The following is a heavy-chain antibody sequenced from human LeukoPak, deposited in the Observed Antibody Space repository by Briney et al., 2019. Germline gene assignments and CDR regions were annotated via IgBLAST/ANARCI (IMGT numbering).Heavy chain of an antibody. CDR3: ARPIVGATLDAFDI. D-gene: IGHD1-26*01. CDR2: IIPIFGTA. CDR1: GGTFSSYA. J-gene: IGHJ3*02. Sequence: GASVKASCKASGGTFSSYAVSWVRQAPGHGLEWMGGIIPIFGTANYAQKFQGRVTITTDESTSTAYMELSSLRSEDTAVYYCARPIVGATLDAFDIWGQGTMVTVSS. V-gene: IGHV1-69*05.